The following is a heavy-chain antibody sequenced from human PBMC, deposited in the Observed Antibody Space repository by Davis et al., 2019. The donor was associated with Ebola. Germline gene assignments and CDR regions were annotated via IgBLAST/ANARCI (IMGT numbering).Heavy chain of an antibody. CDR2: INAGNGNT. Sequence: ASVKVSCKASGGTFSSYAISWVRQAPGQRLEWMGWINAGNGNTKYSQKFQGRVTITRDTSASTAYMELSSLRSEDTAVYYCARGRRLNNWFDPWGQGTLVTVSS. J-gene: IGHJ5*02. CDR3: ARGRRLNNWFDP. CDR1: GGTFSSYA. V-gene: IGHV1-3*01.